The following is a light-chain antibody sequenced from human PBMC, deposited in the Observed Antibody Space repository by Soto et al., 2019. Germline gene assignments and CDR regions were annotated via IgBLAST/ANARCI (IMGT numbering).Light chain of an antibody. V-gene: IGKV1-5*03. CDR3: QHYKSYSEA. CDR1: QTISSW. CDR2: KAS. Sequence: DIQMTQSPSTLSGSVGDRVTITCRASQTISSWLAWYQQKPGKAPKLLIYKASTLKGGVPSRFSGSGSGTEFTLTISSLQPDDFATYYCQHYKSYSEAFGQGTKVDIK. J-gene: IGKJ1*01.